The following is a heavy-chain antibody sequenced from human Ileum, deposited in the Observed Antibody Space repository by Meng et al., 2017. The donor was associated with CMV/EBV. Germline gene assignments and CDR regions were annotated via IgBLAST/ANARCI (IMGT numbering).Heavy chain of an antibody. CDR2: IYPGDSDT. CDR3: ARHADSSTSLMYNWFDP. D-gene: IGHD2-2*01. Sequence: YSFTSYWIGWGRQMPGKGLEWMGIIYPGDSDTRYSPSFQGQVTISADKSISTAYLQWSSLKASDTAMYYCARHADSSTSLMYNWFDPWGQGTLVTVSS. J-gene: IGHJ5*02. V-gene: IGHV5-51*01. CDR1: YSFTSYW.